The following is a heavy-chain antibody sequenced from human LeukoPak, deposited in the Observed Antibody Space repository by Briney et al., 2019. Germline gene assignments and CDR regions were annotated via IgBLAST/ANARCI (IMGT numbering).Heavy chain of an antibody. CDR2: IYTSGST. CDR3: ARGSYYDFWSGYSDYYYGMDV. V-gene: IGHV4-4*07. Sequence: SETLSLTCTVSGGAISSYYWSWIRQPAGKGLEWIGRIYTSGSTNYNPSLKSRVTMSVDTSKNQFSLKLSSVTAADTAVYYCARGSYYDFWSGYSDYYYGMDVWGQGTTVTVSS. D-gene: IGHD3-3*01. CDR1: GGAISSYY. J-gene: IGHJ6*02.